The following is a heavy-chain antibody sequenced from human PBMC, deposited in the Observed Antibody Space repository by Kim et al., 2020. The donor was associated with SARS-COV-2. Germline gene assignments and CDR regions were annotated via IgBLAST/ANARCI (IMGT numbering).Heavy chain of an antibody. J-gene: IGHJ6*02. D-gene: IGHD6-13*01. Sequence: GGSLRLSCAASGFTFSSYAMHWVRQAPGKGLEWVAAISYGGSNTYYADSVKGRFTISRDNSKNTLYLQMNSLRAEDTAVYYCAKGVYHDFLYGMDVWGQGTPVTVSS. CDR1: GFTFSSYA. CDR3: AKGVYHDFLYGMDV. V-gene: IGHV3-30*18. CDR2: ISYGGSNT.